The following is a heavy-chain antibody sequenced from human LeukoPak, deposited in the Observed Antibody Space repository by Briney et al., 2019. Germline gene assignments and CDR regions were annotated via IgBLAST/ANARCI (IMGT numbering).Heavy chain of an antibody. CDR1: GGSFSGYY. CDR2: INHSGGS. D-gene: IGHD4-17*01. CDR3: ARGEDGDYYFRH. J-gene: IGHJ1*01. V-gene: IGHV4-34*01. Sequence: SETLSLTCAVYGGSFSGYYWSWIRQPPGKGLEWIGEINHSGGSNYNPSLKSRVTISVDTSKNQFSLKLSSVTAADTAVYYCARGEDGDYYFRHWGQGTLVTVSS.